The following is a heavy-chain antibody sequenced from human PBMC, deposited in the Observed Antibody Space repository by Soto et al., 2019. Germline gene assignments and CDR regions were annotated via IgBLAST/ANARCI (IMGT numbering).Heavy chain of an antibody. V-gene: IGHV1-3*01. CDR1: GYTLTSYA. CDR3: ARSIVVVTALDY. CDR2: INAGNGNT. J-gene: IGHJ4*02. Sequence: VASVKVSRKGSGYTLTSYAMHLVGQAPGQRLEWMGWINAGNGNTKYSQKFQGRVTITRDTSASTAYMELSSLRSEDTAVYYCARSIVVVTALDYWGQGTLVTVSS. D-gene: IGHD2-21*02.